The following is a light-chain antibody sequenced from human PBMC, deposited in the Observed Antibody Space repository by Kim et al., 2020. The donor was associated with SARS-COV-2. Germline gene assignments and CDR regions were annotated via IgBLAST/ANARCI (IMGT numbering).Light chain of an antibody. V-gene: IGLV3-21*04. J-gene: IGLJ1*01. CDR1: DTGSKS. Sequence: APGKTATITCGTDDTGSKSVHWYQQKPGQAPALVIYNNYVRPSGIPERFSGSNSGNTATLTISRVEAGDEADYYCQVWHTSSDPFVFGTGTKVTVL. CDR2: NNY. CDR3: QVWHTSSDPFV.